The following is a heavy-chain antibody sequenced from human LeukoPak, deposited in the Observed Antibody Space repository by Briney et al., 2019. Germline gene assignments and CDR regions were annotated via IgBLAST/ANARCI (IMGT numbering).Heavy chain of an antibody. V-gene: IGHV4-59*01. Sequence: PSETLSLTCTVSGGSISSYYWSWIRHHPRKGLEWSGYVDHTGSTNSNPSLTSRVTISRDTSKTHFSLELSSVTAADTAVYFCARGRVSSSSWYSTYYYYFYMDVWGKGTTVTVSS. CDR3: ARGRVSSSSWYSTYYYYFYMDV. CDR2: VDHTGST. J-gene: IGHJ6*03. CDR1: GGSISSYY. D-gene: IGHD6-13*01.